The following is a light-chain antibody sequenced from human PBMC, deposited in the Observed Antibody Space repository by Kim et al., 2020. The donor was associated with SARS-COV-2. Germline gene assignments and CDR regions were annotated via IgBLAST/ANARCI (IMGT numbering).Light chain of an antibody. Sequence: PGQTARITCSGDALTNQYAYWYQQKPGQAPVLGIYKDSERPSGIPERFSGSSSGTTVTFTISGVQAEDEADYYCQSADSSGTYVVFGGGTQLTVL. CDR1: ALTNQY. V-gene: IGLV3-25*03. CDR3: QSADSSGTYVV. J-gene: IGLJ2*01. CDR2: KDS.